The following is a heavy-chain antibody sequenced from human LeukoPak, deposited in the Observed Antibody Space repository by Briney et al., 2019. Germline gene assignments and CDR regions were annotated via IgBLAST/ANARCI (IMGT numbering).Heavy chain of an antibody. CDR3: ARRGGSESYLFDY. J-gene: IGHJ4*02. CDR1: GGSIGSYY. D-gene: IGHD3-10*01. CDR2: IYYSGST. Sequence: PSETLSLTCTVSGGSIGSYYWSWIRQPPGKELQWIGNIYYSGSTNCNPSLNSRVAMSIDTSKNQFSLKLNSVTAADTAVYYCARRGGSESYLFDYWGQGTLVIVS. V-gene: IGHV4-59*08.